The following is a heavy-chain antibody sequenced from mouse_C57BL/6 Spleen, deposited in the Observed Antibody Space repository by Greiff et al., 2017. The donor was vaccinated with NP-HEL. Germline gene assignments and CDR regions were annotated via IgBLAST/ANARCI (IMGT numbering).Heavy chain of an antibody. CDR2: ISSGSSTI. V-gene: IGHV5-17*01. CDR1: GFTFSDYG. J-gene: IGHJ3*01. D-gene: IGHD1-1*01. Sequence: EVQRVESGGGLVKPGGSLKLSCAASGFTFSDYGMHWVRQAPETGLEWVAYISSGSSTIYYADTVKGRFTISRDNAKNTLFLQMTSLRSEDTARYYCARPPYGSSRSWFAYWGQGTLVTVSA. CDR3: ARPPYGSSRSWFAY.